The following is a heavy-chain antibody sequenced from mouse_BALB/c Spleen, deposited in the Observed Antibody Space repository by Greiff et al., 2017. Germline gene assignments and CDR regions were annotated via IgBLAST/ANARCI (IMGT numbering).Heavy chain of an antibody. CDR3: ARHYYYGSSYIDY. V-gene: IGHV5-12-2*01. D-gene: IGHD1-1*01. Sequence: EVQLVESGGGLVQPGGSLKLSCAASGFTFSSYTMSWVRQTPEKRLEWVAYISNGGGSTYYPDTVKGRFTISRDNAKNTLYLQMSSLKSEDTAMYYCARHYYYGSSYIDYWGQGTTLTVSS. J-gene: IGHJ2*01. CDR1: GFTFSSYT. CDR2: ISNGGGST.